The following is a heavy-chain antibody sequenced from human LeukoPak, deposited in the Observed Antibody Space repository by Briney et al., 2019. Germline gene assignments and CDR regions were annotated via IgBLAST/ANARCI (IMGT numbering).Heavy chain of an antibody. Sequence: PGGSLRLSCAASGXTFSSYWMSWVRQAPGKGPEWVANIKQDGSVKYYVDSVKGRFTISRDNAKDSLFLQMNSLRAEDTAVYYCARDEGNWFDPWGQGTLVTVSS. J-gene: IGHJ5*02. D-gene: IGHD3-10*01. CDR2: IKQDGSVK. V-gene: IGHV3-7*04. CDR1: GXTFSSYW. CDR3: ARDEGNWFDP.